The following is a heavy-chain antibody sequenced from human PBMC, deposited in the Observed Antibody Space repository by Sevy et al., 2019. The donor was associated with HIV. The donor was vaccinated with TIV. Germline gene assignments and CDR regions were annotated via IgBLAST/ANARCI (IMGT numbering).Heavy chain of an antibody. CDR1: GFTFSSYS. J-gene: IGHJ6*02. CDR3: ARGPPRGGGYYYFGMDV. V-gene: IGHV3-21*01. Sequence: GGSLRLSCAASGFTFSSYSMNWVRQAPGKGLEWVSSISSSSSYIYYADSLKGRFTISRDNAKNSLYLQMNSLRAEDTAVYYGARGPPRGGGYYYFGMDVWGQGTTVTVSS. CDR2: ISSSSSYI. D-gene: IGHD6-25*01.